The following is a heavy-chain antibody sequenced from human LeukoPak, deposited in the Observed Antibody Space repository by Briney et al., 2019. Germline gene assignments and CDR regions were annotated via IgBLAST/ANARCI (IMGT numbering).Heavy chain of an antibody. D-gene: IGHD3-3*01. CDR2: IYHSGST. Sequence: PSETLSLTCTVSGYSISSGYYWGWSRPPPGKGREWIGSIYHSGSTYYNPSLKRRVTISGETAKNKFCLKLSSVTAADTAVYYCARDHGGRFPYNWFDPWGQGTLVTVSS. J-gene: IGHJ5*02. CDR1: GYSISSGYY. CDR3: ARDHGGRFPYNWFDP. V-gene: IGHV4-38-2*02.